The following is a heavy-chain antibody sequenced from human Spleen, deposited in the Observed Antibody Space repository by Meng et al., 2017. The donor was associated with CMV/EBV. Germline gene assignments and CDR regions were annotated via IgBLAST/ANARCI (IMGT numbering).Heavy chain of an antibody. V-gene: IGHV3-11*01. Sequence: GGSLRLSCVASGFAFSDYYMTWIRQAPGKGLEWVSYISNTGTTIYYADSVRGRFTISRDNAKNSLFLQMNSLRVEDTAVYYCARDLGRGSPNPNWFDPWGQGTLVTVSS. CDR2: ISNTGTTI. J-gene: IGHJ5*02. CDR1: GFAFSDYY. D-gene: IGHD6-13*01. CDR3: ARDLGRGSPNPNWFDP.